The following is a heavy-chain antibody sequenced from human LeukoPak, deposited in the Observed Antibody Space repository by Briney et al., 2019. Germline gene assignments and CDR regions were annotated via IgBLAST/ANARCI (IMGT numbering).Heavy chain of an antibody. Sequence: ASVKVSCKASGYTFTSYYMHWVRQAPGQGLEWMGIINPSGGSTSYAQKSQGRVTMTRDMSTSTVYMELSSLRSKETGVYYCARVHHSSGYLEYWGQGALVTVSS. CDR3: ARVHHSSGYLEY. V-gene: IGHV1-46*01. J-gene: IGHJ4*02. D-gene: IGHD3-22*01. CDR1: GYTFTSYY. CDR2: INPSGGST.